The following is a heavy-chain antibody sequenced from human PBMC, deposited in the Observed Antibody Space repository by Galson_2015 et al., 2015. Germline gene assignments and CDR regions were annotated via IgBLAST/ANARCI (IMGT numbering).Heavy chain of an antibody. CDR3: AGGNWFDP. Sequence: SLRLSCAASGFTFSSYDMHWVRQATGKGLEWVSAIGTAGDTYYPASMKGRFTISRENAKNSLYLQMISLRAGDTAVYYCAGGNWFDPWGQGTPVTVSS. CDR2: IGTAGDT. CDR1: GFTFSSYD. J-gene: IGHJ5*02. V-gene: IGHV3-13*04.